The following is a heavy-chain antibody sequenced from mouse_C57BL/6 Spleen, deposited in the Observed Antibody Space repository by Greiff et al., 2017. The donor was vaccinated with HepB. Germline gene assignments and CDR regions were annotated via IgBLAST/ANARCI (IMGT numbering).Heavy chain of an antibody. CDR3: ARERGYYYAMDY. Sequence: VHVKQSGPELVKPGASVKIPCKASGYTFTDYNMDWVKQSNGKSLEWIGDINPNNGGTIYNQQFKGKATLTVDKSSSTAYMELRSLTSEDHAVYYCARERGYYYAMDYWGQGTSVTGAS. CDR2: INPNNGGT. J-gene: IGHJ4*01. CDR1: GYTFTDYN. V-gene: IGHV1-18*01.